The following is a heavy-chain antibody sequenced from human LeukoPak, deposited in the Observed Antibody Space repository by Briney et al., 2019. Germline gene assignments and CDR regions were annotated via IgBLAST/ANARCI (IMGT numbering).Heavy chain of an antibody. CDR3: TRDPISEYYFDY. CDR1: GFTVSSNY. J-gene: IGHJ4*02. CDR2: IYSGGST. Sequence: GGSLRLSCAASGFTVSSNYMSWVRQAPGKGLEWVSVIYSGGSTYYADSVKGRFTISRDNSKNTLYLQMNSLKTEDTAVYYCTRDPISEYYFDYWGQGTLVTVSS. D-gene: IGHD3-9*01. V-gene: IGHV3-66*01.